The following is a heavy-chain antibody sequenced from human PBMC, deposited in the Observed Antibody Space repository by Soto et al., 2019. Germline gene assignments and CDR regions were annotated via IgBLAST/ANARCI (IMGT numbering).Heavy chain of an antibody. Sequence: PSETLSLTCTVSGASISADYWNWIRQPAGKGLEWIGRFYTSGSTNYNPSLKSRVTMSADTSKNQFSLTVTSVTAADTAVYYCARQHGVDPANGWIDPWGQGTLVTVSS. CDR3: ARQHGVDPANGWIDP. CDR1: GASISADY. V-gene: IGHV4-4*07. J-gene: IGHJ5*02. D-gene: IGHD2-8*01. CDR2: FYTSGST.